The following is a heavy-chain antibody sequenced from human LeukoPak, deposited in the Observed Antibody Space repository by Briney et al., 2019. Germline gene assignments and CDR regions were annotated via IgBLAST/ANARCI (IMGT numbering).Heavy chain of an antibody. CDR1: GFTFSSYS. D-gene: IGHD3-10*02. Sequence: GGSLRLSCAAPGFTFSSYSMNWVRQAPGKGLEWVSSISSSSSYIYYADSVKGRFTISRDNAKNSLYLQMNSLRAEDTAVYYCAELGITMIGGVWGKGTTVTISS. CDR3: AELGITMIGGV. CDR2: ISSSSSYI. V-gene: IGHV3-21*01. J-gene: IGHJ6*04.